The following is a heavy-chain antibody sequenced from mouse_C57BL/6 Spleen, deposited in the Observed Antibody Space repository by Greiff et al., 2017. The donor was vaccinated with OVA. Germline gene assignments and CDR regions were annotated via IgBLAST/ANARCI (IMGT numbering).Heavy chain of an antibody. CDR3: TSYGSSYWFAY. Sequence: EVKVVESGEGLVKPGGSLKLSCAASGFTFSSYAMSWVRQTPEKRLEWVAYISSGGDYIYYADTVKGRFTISRDNARNTLYLQMSSLKSEDTAMYYCTSYGSSYWFAYWGQGTLVTVSA. D-gene: IGHD1-1*01. V-gene: IGHV5-9-1*02. CDR1: GFTFSSYA. J-gene: IGHJ3*01. CDR2: ISSGGDYI.